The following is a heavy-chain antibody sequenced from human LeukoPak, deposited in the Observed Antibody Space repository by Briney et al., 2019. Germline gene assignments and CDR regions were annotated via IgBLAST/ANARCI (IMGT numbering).Heavy chain of an antibody. CDR1: GFAFDEHG. CDR2: INWSGGST. V-gene: IGHV3-20*04. CDR3: ARAPITSPSYFDY. J-gene: IGHJ4*02. D-gene: IGHD2-2*01. Sequence: GGSLRLPCTASGFAFDEHGMSWVRQVPGKGLEWVSGINWSGGSTGYADPLRGRFTISRDNAKNSLYLQMDSLRAEDTALYYCARAPITSPSYFDYWGQGTLVTVSS.